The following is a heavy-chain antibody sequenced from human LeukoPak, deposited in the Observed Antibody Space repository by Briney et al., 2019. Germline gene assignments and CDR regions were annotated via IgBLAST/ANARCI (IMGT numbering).Heavy chain of an antibody. D-gene: IGHD1-26*01. J-gene: IGHJ4*02. CDR3: ARDYVGATTGDFDY. V-gene: IGHV1-18*01. CDR2: ISTYNGNT. CDR1: GYTFTTYA. Sequence: ASVKVSCKASGYTFTTYAISWVRQAPGQGLEWMGWISTYNGNTNYAQKLQGRVTMTTDTSTSTAYMELRSLRSDDTAVYYCARDYVGATTGDFDYWGQGTLVTVSS.